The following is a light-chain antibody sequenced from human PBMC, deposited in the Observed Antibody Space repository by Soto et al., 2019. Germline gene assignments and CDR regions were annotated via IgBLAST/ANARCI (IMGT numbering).Light chain of an antibody. CDR1: NSNIGAGYD. CDR3: QSFDTSLSVYV. Sequence: QSVLTQPPSVSGAPGQRVTISGTGSNSNIGAGYDVHWYQHLPGTVPKLLIYGNSNRPSGVPDRFSGSKSGTSASLAITGLQAEDEADYYCQSFDTSLSVYVFGTGTKLTVL. CDR2: GNS. V-gene: IGLV1-40*01. J-gene: IGLJ1*01.